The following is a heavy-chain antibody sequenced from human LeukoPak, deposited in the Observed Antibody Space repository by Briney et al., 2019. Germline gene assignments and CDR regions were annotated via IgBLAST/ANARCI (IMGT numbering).Heavy chain of an antibody. CDR2: ISDRARNT. CDR3: TTRLQHHFDY. CDR1: GFTFSSYT. J-gene: IGHJ4*02. V-gene: IGHV3-23*01. Sequence: PGGSLRLSCATSGFTFSSYTMNWVRQTPGKGLEWVSTISDRARNTHYADSVNGRFTISRDDFLNMVYLQMDRLTVEDTAVYYCTTRLQHHFDYWGQGTQVTASS. D-gene: IGHD4-11*01.